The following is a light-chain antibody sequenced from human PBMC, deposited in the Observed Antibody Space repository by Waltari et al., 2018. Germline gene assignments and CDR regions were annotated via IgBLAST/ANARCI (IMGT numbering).Light chain of an antibody. CDR1: TGRAASSHY. CDR3: MLSYNGVRV. CDR2: DSS. Sequence: QAVVPQEPSLTVSPGGTVTLTCGSSTGRAASSHYPYWFQQKPGQAPRTLIYDSSNTSSWTPARFSGSLLGGKAALTLSGGQPEDEADYYCMLSYNGVRVFGGGTKLTVL. J-gene: IGLJ2*01. V-gene: IGLV7-46*01.